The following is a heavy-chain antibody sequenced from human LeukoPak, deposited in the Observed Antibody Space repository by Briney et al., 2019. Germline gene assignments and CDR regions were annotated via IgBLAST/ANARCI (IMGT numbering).Heavy chain of an antibody. Sequence: SETLSLTCTVSGYSISSGYFWGWIRQPPGKGLEWIGTIYNSGSTYYNASLESRVTISVDTSKNQFSLKLSSVTAADTAVYYCARAYSSSWYFNWFDPWGQGTLVTVSS. V-gene: IGHV4-38-2*02. CDR1: GYSISSGYF. J-gene: IGHJ5*02. CDR2: IYNSGST. D-gene: IGHD6-13*01. CDR3: ARAYSSSWYFNWFDP.